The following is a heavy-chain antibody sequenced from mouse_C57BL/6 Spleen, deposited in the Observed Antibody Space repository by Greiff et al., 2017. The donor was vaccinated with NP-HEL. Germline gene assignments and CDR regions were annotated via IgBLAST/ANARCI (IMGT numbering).Heavy chain of an antibody. V-gene: IGHV1-69*01. CDR1: GYTFTSYW. D-gene: IGHD1-1*01. J-gene: IGHJ1*03. CDR3: ARWGSSDV. Sequence: VQLQQPGAELVMPGASVKLSCKASGYTFTSYWMHWVKQRPGQGLEWIGEIDPSDSYTNYNQKFKGKSTLTVDKSSSTAYMQLSSLTSEDSAVYYCARWGSSDVWGTGTTVTVSS. CDR2: IDPSDSYT.